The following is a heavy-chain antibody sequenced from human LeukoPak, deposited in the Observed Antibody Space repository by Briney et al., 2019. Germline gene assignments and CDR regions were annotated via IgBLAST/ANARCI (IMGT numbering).Heavy chain of an antibody. CDR3: AKWGDYDILTGYYVSDF. D-gene: IGHD3-9*01. J-gene: IGHJ4*02. CDR1: GFTFSSYA. CDR2: ISYDGSNK. V-gene: IGHV3-30-3*01. Sequence: PGGSLRLSCAASGFTFSSYAMHWVRQAPGKGLDWVAVISYDGSNKYYADSVKGRFTISRDNSKNTLYLQMNSLRAEDTAVYYCAKWGDYDILTGYYVSDFWGQGTLVTVSS.